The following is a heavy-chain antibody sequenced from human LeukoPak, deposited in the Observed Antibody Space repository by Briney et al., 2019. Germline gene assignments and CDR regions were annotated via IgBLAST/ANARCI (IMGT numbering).Heavy chain of an antibody. J-gene: IGHJ6*03. V-gene: IGHV4-30-2*01. CDR2: IYHSGST. Sequence: KASETLSLTCTVSGGSISSGGYYWSWIRQPPGKGLEWIGYIYHSGSTYYNPSLKSRVTISVDRSKNQFSLKLSSVTAADTAVYYCARVPPSSTSRFMDVWGKGTTVTVSS. CDR1: GGSISSGGYY. D-gene: IGHD2-2*01. CDR3: ARVPPSSTSRFMDV.